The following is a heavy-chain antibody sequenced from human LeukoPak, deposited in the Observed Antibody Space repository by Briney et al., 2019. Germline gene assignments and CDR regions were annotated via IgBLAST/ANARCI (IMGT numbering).Heavy chain of an antibody. V-gene: IGHV4-4*07. CDR1: GGSISSHY. J-gene: IGHJ3*02. Sequence: SETLSLTCTVFGGSISSHYWGWIRQPAGKGLERIGRIYSSGSTTYNPSLKSRVTMSIDTSKNQFSLKLSSVTAAGTAVYYCASGGGISTDAFDIWGQGTMVTVSS. CDR2: IYSSGST. D-gene: IGHD3-10*01. CDR3: ASGGGISTDAFDI.